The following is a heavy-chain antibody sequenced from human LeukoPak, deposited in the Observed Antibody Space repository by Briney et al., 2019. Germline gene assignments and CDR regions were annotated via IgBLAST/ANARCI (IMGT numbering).Heavy chain of an antibody. Sequence: GASVKVSCKASGFTFTSSAVQWVRQARGQRLEWIGWIVVGSGNTNYAQKFQERVTITRDMSTSTAYMELSSMRSEDTAVYYCAADQGVGATDYWGQGTLVTVSS. J-gene: IGHJ4*02. CDR3: AADQGVGATDY. CDR2: IVVGSGNT. CDR1: GFTFTSSA. V-gene: IGHV1-58*01. D-gene: IGHD1-26*01.